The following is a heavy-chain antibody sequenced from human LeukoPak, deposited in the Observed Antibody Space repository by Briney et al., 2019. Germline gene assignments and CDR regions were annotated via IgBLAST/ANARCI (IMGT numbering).Heavy chain of an antibody. J-gene: IGHJ4*02. CDR2: ISSSSSYI. Sequence: GGSLRLSCAASGFTFSSYSMNWVRQAPGKGLEWVSSISSSSSYIYYADSVKGRFTISRDNAKNSLYLQMNSLRAEDTAVYYCARAKDGYCGGDCYQTPPIDYWGQGTLVTVSS. CDR1: GFTFSSYS. V-gene: IGHV3-21*01. D-gene: IGHD2-21*02. CDR3: ARAKDGYCGGDCYQTPPIDY.